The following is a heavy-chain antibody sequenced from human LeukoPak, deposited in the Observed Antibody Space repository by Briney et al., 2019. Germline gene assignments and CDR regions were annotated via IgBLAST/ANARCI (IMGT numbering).Heavy chain of an antibody. CDR3: ATPDTAMVLSFGY. CDR1: GGTFSSYA. J-gene: IGHJ4*02. Sequence: SVEVSCKASGGTFSSYAISWVRQAPGQGLEWMGRIIPILGIANYAQKFQGRVTITADKSTSTAYMELSSLRSEDTAVYYCATPDTAMVLSFGYWGQGTLVTVSS. V-gene: IGHV1-69*04. CDR2: IIPILGIA. D-gene: IGHD5-18*01.